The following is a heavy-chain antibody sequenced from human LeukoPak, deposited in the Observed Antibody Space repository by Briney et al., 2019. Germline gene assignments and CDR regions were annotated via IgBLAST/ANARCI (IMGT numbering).Heavy chain of an antibody. V-gene: IGHV3-21*01. CDR2: ISSSSYI. CDR1: GFTFSSYG. Sequence: PGGSLRLSCAASGFTFSSYGMHWVRQAPGKGLEWVSSISSSSYIYYADSVKGRFTISRDNAKNSLYLQMNSLRAEDTAVYYCARDQGDYAGWWGQGTLVTVSS. J-gene: IGHJ4*02. D-gene: IGHD4-17*01. CDR3: ARDQGDYAGW.